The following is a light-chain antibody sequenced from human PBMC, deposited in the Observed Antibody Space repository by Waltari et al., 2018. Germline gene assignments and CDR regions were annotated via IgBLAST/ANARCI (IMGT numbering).Light chain of an antibody. V-gene: IGLV3-10*01. CDR3: YSTNSSGNHWV. Sequence: SYELTQPPSVAVSPGQTARITCSGYASPKKYAHWYQQKSHLAPLLVIQEDNIRPSGIPERFSGSSSGAVATLTISGAQVEDEGDYYCYSTNSSGNHWVFGGGTKLTVL. CDR2: EDN. CDR1: ASPKKY. J-gene: IGLJ3*02.